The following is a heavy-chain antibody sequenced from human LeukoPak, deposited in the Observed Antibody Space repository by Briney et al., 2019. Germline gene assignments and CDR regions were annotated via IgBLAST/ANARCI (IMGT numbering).Heavy chain of an antibody. CDR1: GFTFDSYA. Sequence: PGGPVRLSCAASGFTFDSYAMSWVRQAPGKGLEWVSAVSRFGGTTYYAASAKGRFTISRDNSNNTVYLQMNSLRVGDTALYYCVKHVGSRWSNNRFDPWGQGTLVTVS. CDR2: VSRFGGTT. V-gene: IGHV3-23*01. J-gene: IGHJ5*02. CDR3: VKHVGSRWSNNRFDP. D-gene: IGHD6-13*01.